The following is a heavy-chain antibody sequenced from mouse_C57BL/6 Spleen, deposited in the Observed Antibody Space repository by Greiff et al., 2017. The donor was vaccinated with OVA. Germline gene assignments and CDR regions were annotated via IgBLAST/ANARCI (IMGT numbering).Heavy chain of an antibody. V-gene: IGHV1-61*01. CDR3: ARMDYGSSVAY. CDR1: GYTFTSSW. D-gene: IGHD1-1*01. CDR2: IYPSDSAT. J-gene: IGHJ3*01. Sequence: QVQLQQPGAELVRPGSSVKLSCKASGYTFTSSWMDWVKQRPGQGLEWVGNIYPSDSATHYNQKFKDKATLTVDKSSSTAYMQLSSLTSEDSAVYYCARMDYGSSVAYWGQGTLVTVSA.